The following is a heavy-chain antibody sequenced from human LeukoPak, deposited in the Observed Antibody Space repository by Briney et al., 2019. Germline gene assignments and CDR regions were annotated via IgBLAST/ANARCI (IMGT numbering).Heavy chain of an antibody. V-gene: IGHV3-7*01. Sequence: PGGSLRLSCAASGFTFKKYWMNWVRQVPGKGLECLGNIKEDGSETYYADSVKGRFTISRDNAKNSLYLQMNSLRAEDTAVYYCARDLMGATHYFQHWGQGTLVTVSS. J-gene: IGHJ1*01. CDR1: GFTFKKYW. CDR3: ARDLMGATHYFQH. D-gene: IGHD1-26*01. CDR2: IKEDGSET.